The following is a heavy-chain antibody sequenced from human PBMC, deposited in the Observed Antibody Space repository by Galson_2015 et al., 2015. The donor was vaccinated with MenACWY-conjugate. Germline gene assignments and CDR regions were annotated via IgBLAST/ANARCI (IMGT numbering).Heavy chain of an antibody. CDR3: TREDNWAFHY. Sequence: SLRLSCAASGFTVSSNFMNWLRQAPGKGPEWVADIYWDGNTYYADSVRGRFTISRDNSKNTLYLQMNGLRVEDTAVYYCTREDNWAFHYWSRGTLVTVSS. CDR1: GFTVSSNF. V-gene: IGHV3-53*01. CDR2: IYWDGNT. J-gene: IGHJ4*02. D-gene: IGHD1-1*01.